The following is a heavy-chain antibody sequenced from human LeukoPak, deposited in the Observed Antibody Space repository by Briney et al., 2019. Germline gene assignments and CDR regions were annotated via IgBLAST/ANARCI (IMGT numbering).Heavy chain of an antibody. CDR2: MNPNSGNT. V-gene: IGHV1-8*01. CDR1: GYTFTSYD. J-gene: IGHJ4*02. CDR3: ARELDNIAAAGADY. D-gene: IGHD6-13*01. Sequence: GASVKVSCKASGYTFTSYDINWVRQATGQGLKWMGWMNPNSGNTGYAQKFQGRVTMTRNTSISTAYMELSSLRSEDTAVYCCARELDNIAAAGADYWGQGTLVTVSS.